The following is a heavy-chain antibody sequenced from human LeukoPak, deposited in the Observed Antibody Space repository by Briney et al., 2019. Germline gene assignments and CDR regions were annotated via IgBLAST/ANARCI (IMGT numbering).Heavy chain of an antibody. D-gene: IGHD3-16*02. CDR3: ARSRDYVWGSYRLDAFDI. J-gene: IGHJ3*02. CDR1: GGSISSYY. V-gene: IGHV4-59*01. CDR2: IYYSGST. Sequence: SETLSLTXTVSGGSISSYYWSWIRQPPGKGLEWIGYIYYSGSTNYNPSLKSRVTISVDTSKNQFSLKLSSVTAADTAVYYCARSRDYVWGSYRLDAFDIWGQGTMVTVSS.